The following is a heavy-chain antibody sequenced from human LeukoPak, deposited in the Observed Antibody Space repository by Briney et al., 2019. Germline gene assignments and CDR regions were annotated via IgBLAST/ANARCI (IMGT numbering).Heavy chain of an antibody. CDR1: GYTFTSYG. Sequence: ASVKVSCKASGYTFTSYGIRWVLQAPGQGLEWMGWISAYKGKTNYVQKLQARVTMTNDTSTSTAYMELRSLSSDDTAVYYCARDMVRGADDYYYGMDVWGKGATVTVSS. D-gene: IGHD3-10*01. CDR2: ISAYKGKT. J-gene: IGHJ6*04. CDR3: ARDMVRGADDYYYGMDV. V-gene: IGHV1-18*04.